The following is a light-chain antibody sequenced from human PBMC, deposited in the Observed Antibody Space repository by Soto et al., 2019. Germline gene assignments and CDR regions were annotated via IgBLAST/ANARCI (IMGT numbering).Light chain of an antibody. V-gene: IGKV3-15*01. Sequence: EIVMTQSPATLSVSPGERATLSCRASQSVSSNLAWYQQKPGQAPRLLIYGASTRATGIPARFSGNWSGTEFTLTLSRLQSGNFSVYYCQQYNNWPPGWTFGQGTKVEIK. CDR1: QSVSSN. J-gene: IGKJ1*01. CDR2: GAS. CDR3: QQYNNWPPGWT.